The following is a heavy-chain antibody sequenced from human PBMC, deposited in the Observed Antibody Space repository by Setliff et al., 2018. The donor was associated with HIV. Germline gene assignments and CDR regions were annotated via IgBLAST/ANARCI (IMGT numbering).Heavy chain of an antibody. Sequence: PGGSLRLSCAASGFTVSSNYMNWVRQAPGKGLEWVSVIASGGITYYVDSVKGRFTISTDNSKNTLYLQMNSLRAEDTAVYYCASGDYFNCWGQGTLVTVSS. CDR1: GFTVSSNY. CDR3: ASGDYFNC. V-gene: IGHV3-66*01. D-gene: IGHD3-10*01. J-gene: IGHJ4*02. CDR2: IASGGIT.